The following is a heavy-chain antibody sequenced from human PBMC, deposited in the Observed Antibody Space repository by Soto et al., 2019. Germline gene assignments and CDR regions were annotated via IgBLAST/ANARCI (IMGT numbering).Heavy chain of an antibody. CDR2: INPSGGST. J-gene: IGHJ3*02. D-gene: IGHD1-20*01. CDR1: GYTFTSYY. Sequence: ASVKVSCKASGYTFTSYYMHWVRQAPGQGLEWMGIINPSGGSTSYAQKFQGRVTMTRDTSTSTVYMELSSLRSEDTAVYYCARNRITGNIVRGDAFDIWGQGTMVTVSS. CDR3: ARNRITGNIVRGDAFDI. V-gene: IGHV1-46*03.